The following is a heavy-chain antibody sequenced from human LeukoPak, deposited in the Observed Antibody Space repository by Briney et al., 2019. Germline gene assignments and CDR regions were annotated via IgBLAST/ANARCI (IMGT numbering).Heavy chain of an antibody. V-gene: IGHV4-59*12. CDR2: VYYSGST. J-gene: IGHJ4*02. D-gene: IGHD5-18*01. Sequence: SETLSLTCTVSGTSISSYYWSWIRQPPGKGLEWIGYVYYSGSTNYNPSLKSRVTMSVDTSKNQFSLKLSSVTAADTAVYYCARGYSYGLYYFDYWGQGTLVTVSS. CDR3: ARGYSYGLYYFDY. CDR1: GTSISSYY.